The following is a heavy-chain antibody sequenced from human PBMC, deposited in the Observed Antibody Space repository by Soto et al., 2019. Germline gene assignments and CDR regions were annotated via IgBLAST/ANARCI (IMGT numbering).Heavy chain of an antibody. CDR1: RFTCSSYA. CDR3: AKDIRDGRAYYFDY. D-gene: IGHD2-15*01. Sequence: GWSLRLSCAASRFTCSSYAMSWVRQAPGKGLEWVSAISGSGGSTYYADSVKGRFTISRDNSKNTLYLQMNSLRAEDTAVYYCAKDIRDGRAYYFDYWGQGTLVTASS. J-gene: IGHJ4*02. V-gene: IGHV3-23*01. CDR2: ISGSGGST.